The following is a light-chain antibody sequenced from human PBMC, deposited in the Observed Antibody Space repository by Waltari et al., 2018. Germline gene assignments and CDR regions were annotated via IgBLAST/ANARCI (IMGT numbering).Light chain of an antibody. Sequence: SYVLTQPPSVSVAPGQTATITCGGNDIATKSGNWYQQKPGQAPVLVVYRNSDRPSGIPERFSGSNSGNAATLTISRVDAGDEADYYCQVWDSGADYVFGTGTMVTVL. CDR1: DIATKS. CDR3: QVWDSGADYV. J-gene: IGLJ1*01. CDR2: RNS. V-gene: IGLV3-21*02.